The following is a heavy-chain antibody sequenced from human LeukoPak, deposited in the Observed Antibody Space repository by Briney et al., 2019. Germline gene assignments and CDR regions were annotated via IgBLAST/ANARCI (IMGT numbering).Heavy chain of an antibody. CDR2: INEDGSEK. D-gene: IGHD4-17*01. V-gene: IGHV3-7*01. Sequence: GGSLRLSCAASGFTFNNFWMSWVRQAPGKGLEWAANINEDGSEKYYVDSVKGRFTISRDNSKNTLYLQMHSLRAEDTAVYYCARESLGSVDPRGYSTTVSQDVWGKGTTVTISS. CDR1: GFTFNNFW. J-gene: IGHJ6*03. CDR3: ARESLGSVDPRGYSTTVSQDV.